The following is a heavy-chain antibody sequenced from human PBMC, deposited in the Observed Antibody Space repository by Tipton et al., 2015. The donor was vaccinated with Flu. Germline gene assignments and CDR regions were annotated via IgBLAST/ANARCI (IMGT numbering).Heavy chain of an antibody. J-gene: IGHJ4*02. Sequence: TLSLTCSVSGDSIGSPYYWAWIRQPPGKGLEWIGNVHQTGSTYYNPSLTGRLTISVDTSKNQFSLKLSSVTAADTAVYYCARLTTRTYCPDYWGQGTLVTVSS. CDR3: ARLTTRTYCPDY. CDR2: VHQTGST. V-gene: IGHV4-38-2*01. CDR1: GDSIGSPYY. D-gene: IGHD1-26*01.